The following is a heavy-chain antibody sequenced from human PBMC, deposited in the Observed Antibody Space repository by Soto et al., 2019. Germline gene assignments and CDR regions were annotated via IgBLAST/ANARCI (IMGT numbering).Heavy chain of an antibody. V-gene: IGHV1-2*02. CDR3: ARTRQLEDYYYYGMDV. J-gene: IGHJ6*02. D-gene: IGHD6-13*01. Sequence: VASVKVSCKASGYTFTGYYMHWVRQAPGQGLEWMGWINPNSGGTNYAQKFQGRVTMTRDTSISTAYMELSRLRSDDTAVYYCARTRQLEDYYYYGMDVWGQGTTVTVSS. CDR1: GYTFTGYY. CDR2: INPNSGGT.